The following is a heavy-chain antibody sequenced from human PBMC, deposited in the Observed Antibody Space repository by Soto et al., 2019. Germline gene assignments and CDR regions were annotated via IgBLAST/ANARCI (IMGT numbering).Heavy chain of an antibody. CDR1: GGSISSSSYY. Sequence: QLQLQESGPGLVKPSETLSLTCTVSGGSISSSSYYWGWIRQPPGKGLEWIGSIYYSGSTYYNPSLKRRVTISVDTSRNQFYLKLSSVTAADTAVYYCARPSGSYLYYFDYWGQGTLVTVSS. CDR2: IYYSGST. V-gene: IGHV4-39*01. J-gene: IGHJ4*02. CDR3: ARPSGSYLYYFDY. D-gene: IGHD1-26*01.